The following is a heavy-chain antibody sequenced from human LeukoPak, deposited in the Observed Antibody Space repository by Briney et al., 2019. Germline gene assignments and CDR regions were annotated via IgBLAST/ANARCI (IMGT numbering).Heavy chain of an antibody. D-gene: IGHD6-13*01. CDR3: ARLGSSWSFDY. J-gene: IGHJ4*02. V-gene: IGHV3-33*01. CDR1: GFTFSSYG. CDR2: IWYDGSNK. Sequence: PGRSLRLSCAASGFTFSSYGIYWVRQAPGKGLEWVAVIWYDGSNKYYADSVKGRFTISRDNSQNTLYLQMNSLRAEDTAVYYCARLGSSWSFDYWGQGTLVTVSS.